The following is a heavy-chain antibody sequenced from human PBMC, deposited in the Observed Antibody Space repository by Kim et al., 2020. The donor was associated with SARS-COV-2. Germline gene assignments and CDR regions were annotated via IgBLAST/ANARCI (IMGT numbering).Heavy chain of an antibody. CDR1: GGSISSYY. CDR3: ARGAAAAGPLYYYYYYMDV. J-gene: IGHJ6*03. V-gene: IGHV4-59*08. D-gene: IGHD6-13*01. CDR2: IYYSGST. Sequence: SETLSLTCTVSGGSISSYYWSWIRQPPGKGLEWIGYIYYSGSTNYNPSLKSRVTISVDTSKNQFSLKLSSVTAADTAVYYCARGAAAAGPLYYYYYYMDVWGKGTTVTVSS.